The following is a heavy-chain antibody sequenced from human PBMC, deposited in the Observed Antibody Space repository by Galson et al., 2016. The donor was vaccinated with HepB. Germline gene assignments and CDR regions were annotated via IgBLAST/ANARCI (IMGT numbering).Heavy chain of an antibody. V-gene: IGHV3-43*01. CDR2: ICWVGRSP. CDR3: GKDWGSLWESSGKGMDV. D-gene: IGHD3-10*01. J-gene: IGHJ6*02. CDR1: GFTFDDYT. Sequence: SLRLSCAASGFTFDDYTMHWVRQAPGKGLEWVSLICWVGRSPDYADPVKGRFTISRDNRKNFLYLQMNSLRTEDTALYYCGKDWGSLWESSGKGMDVWGQGTTVTVSS.